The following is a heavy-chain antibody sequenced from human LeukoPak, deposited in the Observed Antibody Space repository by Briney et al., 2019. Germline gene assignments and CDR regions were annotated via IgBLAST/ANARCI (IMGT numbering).Heavy chain of an antibody. Sequence: ASVKVSCKASGYTFTGYFMHWVRQAPGQGLEWMGWINPNSGGTNYAQKFQGRVTMTRDTSISTAYMEPSRLRSDDTAVYYCARDRGSVKTDAFDIWGQGTMVTVSS. CDR2: INPNSGGT. V-gene: IGHV1-2*02. CDR1: GYTFTGYF. J-gene: IGHJ3*02. CDR3: ARDRGSVKTDAFDI. D-gene: IGHD2-15*01.